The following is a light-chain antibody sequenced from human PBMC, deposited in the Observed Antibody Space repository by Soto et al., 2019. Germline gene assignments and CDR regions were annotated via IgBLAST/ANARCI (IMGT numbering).Light chain of an antibody. J-gene: IGKJ5*01. CDR2: GAS. CDR1: QSVSSSH. V-gene: IGKV3-20*01. Sequence: IVLTQSPATLSVSPWDRATLSYRASQSVSSSHLAWYQHKPGQAPRLLIYGASSRATGIPDRFSGSGSGTDFTLTISRLEPEDFAVYYCQQYGSSPRFGQGTRLEIK. CDR3: QQYGSSPR.